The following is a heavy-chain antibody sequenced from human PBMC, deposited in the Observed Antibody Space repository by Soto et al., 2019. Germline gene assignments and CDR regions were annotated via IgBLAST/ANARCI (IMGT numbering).Heavy chain of an antibody. Sequence: GGSLRLSCAASGFTFDDYAMHWVRQAPGKGLEWVSGISWNSGSIGYADSVKGRFTISRDNAKNSLYLQMNSLRAEDTAVYYCAKGRRYYYYYGVDVWGQGTTVTVSS. V-gene: IGHV3-9*01. CDR3: AKGRRYYYYYGVDV. CDR1: GFTFDDYA. CDR2: ISWNSGSI. J-gene: IGHJ6*02.